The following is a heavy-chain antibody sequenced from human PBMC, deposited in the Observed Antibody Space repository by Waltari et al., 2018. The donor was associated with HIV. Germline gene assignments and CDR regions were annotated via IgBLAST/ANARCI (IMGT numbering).Heavy chain of an antibody. CDR2: TRPSLGIG. Sequence: QVQLVQSGAEVKKPGSSVKVSCKASGGTFSSYSISWVRQAPGQGLEWMGRTRPSLGIGTDSLKFHGRLTIPSDIATTTLYMELTSLRSEETAVYYCARGDKGALLGWFDPWGQGTLVTVS. V-gene: IGHV1-69*04. D-gene: IGHD2-15*01. J-gene: IGHJ5*02. CDR3: ARGDKGALLGWFDP. CDR1: GGTFSSYS.